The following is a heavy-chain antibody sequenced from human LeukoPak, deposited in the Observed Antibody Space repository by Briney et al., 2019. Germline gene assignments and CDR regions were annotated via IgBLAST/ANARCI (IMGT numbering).Heavy chain of an antibody. CDR1: GYTFTSYY. CDR2: INPSGGST. Sequence: GASVKVSCKASGYTFTSYYMHWVRQAPGQGLEWMGIINPSGGSTSYAQKFQGRVTMTRDTSTSTVYMELSSLRSEDTAVYYCARISLGAIWGYYYGMDVWGQGTTVTVSS. V-gene: IGHV1-46*01. J-gene: IGHJ6*02. D-gene: IGHD1-26*01. CDR3: ARISLGAIWGYYYGMDV.